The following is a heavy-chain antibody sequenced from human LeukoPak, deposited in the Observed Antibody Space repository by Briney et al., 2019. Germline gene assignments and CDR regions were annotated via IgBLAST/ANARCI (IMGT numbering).Heavy chain of an antibody. CDR2: IYTSGTI. Sequence: SETLSLTCTVSGASISSYYWRWIRQPAGTALEWIGRIYTSGTITYNPSLKSRVTMTVDTSKNQFSLKLSSVTAADTAVYYCARDSGTTGEVKFDPWGQGTLVTVSS. J-gene: IGHJ5*02. CDR3: ARDSGTTGEVKFDP. CDR1: GASISSYY. V-gene: IGHV4-4*07. D-gene: IGHD3-10*01.